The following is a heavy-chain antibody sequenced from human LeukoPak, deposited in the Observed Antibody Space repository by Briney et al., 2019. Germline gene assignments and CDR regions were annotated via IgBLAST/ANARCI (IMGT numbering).Heavy chain of an antibody. CDR3: AKAGSCTNGVCSNFDY. Sequence: GGSLTLSCAASGFTFSSYAMSWVRQAPGKGLEWVSAISGNGGTTYYADSVKGRFTISRDNSKRTLYLQMNSLRAEDTAVYYCAKAGSCTNGVCSNFDYWGQGTLVTVSS. V-gene: IGHV3-23*01. CDR2: ISGNGGTT. D-gene: IGHD2-8*01. CDR1: GFTFSSYA. J-gene: IGHJ4*02.